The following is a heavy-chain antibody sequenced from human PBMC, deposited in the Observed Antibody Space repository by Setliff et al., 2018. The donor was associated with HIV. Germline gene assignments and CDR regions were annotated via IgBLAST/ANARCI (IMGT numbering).Heavy chain of an antibody. V-gene: IGHV4-39*07. CDR1: GGSISSSSYY. J-gene: IGHJ2*01. Sequence: PSETLSLTCTVSGGSISSSSYYWGWIRQPPGKGLEWIGEINHSGSTNYNPSLKSRVTMSVDTSKNQFSLKLSSVTAADTAVYYCARDGVIRGLISWGYFDLWGRGTLVTVSS. D-gene: IGHD3-10*01. CDR2: INHSGST. CDR3: ARDGVIRGLISWGYFDL.